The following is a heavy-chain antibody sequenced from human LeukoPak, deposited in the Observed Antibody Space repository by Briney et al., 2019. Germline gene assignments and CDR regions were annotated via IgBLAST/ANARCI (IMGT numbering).Heavy chain of an antibody. CDR2: RYYSGFI. V-gene: IGHV4-39*07. Sequence: PSETLSLTCAVSDDSIISSDYYWGWIRQPPGKGLEWIGSRYYSGFIYYNPSLKSRVTISVDKSKNQFSLKLSSVTAADTAVYYCARLRLLWFGEFLDGMDVWGQGTTVTVSS. J-gene: IGHJ6*02. CDR1: DDSIISSDYY. D-gene: IGHD3-10*01. CDR3: ARLRLLWFGEFLDGMDV.